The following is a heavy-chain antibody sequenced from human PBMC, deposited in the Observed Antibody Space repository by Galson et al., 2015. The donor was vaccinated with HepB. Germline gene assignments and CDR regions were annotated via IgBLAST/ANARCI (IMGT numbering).Heavy chain of an antibody. J-gene: IGHJ5*02. Sequence: SLRLSCAASGFTFSSYGMHWVRQAPGKGLEWVAFIRYDGSNKYYADSVKGRFTISRDNSKNTLYLQMNSLRAEDTAVYYCAKDRAVSRGYYALGQGTLVTGSS. V-gene: IGHV3-30*02. D-gene: IGHD3-22*01. CDR3: AKDRAVSRGYYA. CDR2: IRYDGSNK. CDR1: GFTFSSYG.